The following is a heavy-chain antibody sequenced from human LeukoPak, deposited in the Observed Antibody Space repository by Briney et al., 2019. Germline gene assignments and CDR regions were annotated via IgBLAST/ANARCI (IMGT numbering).Heavy chain of an antibody. V-gene: IGHV3-23*05. CDR2: ITNTGGVT. Sequence: GGSLRLSCAASGFTFSTYAMSWVRQAPGKGLEWVSGITNTGGVTLYADSVKGRLTVSRDNSKNTLYLHMNSLRADDTAVYYCAKNAGSSWSAPVDYWGQGTLVTVSS. J-gene: IGHJ4*02. D-gene: IGHD6-13*01. CDR1: GFTFSTYA. CDR3: AKNAGSSWSAPVDY.